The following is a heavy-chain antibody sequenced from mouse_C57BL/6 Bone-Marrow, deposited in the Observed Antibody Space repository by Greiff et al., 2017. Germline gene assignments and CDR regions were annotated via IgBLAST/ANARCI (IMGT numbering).Heavy chain of an antibody. CDR2: IRSKSNNYAT. CDR1: GFSFNTYA. Sequence: DVKLQESGGGLVQPKGSLKLSCAASGFSFNTYAMNWVRQAPGKGLEWVARIRSKSNNYATYYADSVKDRFTISRDDSESMLYLQMNNLKTEDTAMYYCVRHKFYYAMDYWGQGTSVTVSS. V-gene: IGHV10-1*01. J-gene: IGHJ4*01. CDR3: VRHKFYYAMDY.